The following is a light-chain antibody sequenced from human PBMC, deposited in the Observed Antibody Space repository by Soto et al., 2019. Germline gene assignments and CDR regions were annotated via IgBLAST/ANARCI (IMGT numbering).Light chain of an antibody. CDR1: QTVSGRY. CDR2: DAS. CDR3: QHYGSSPWT. J-gene: IGKJ1*01. V-gene: IGKV3-20*01. Sequence: EFVLTQSAGTLSLSPGERATLSCRASQTVSGRYLAWFQQKPGQTPRLLIYDASTRAAGVPDRFSGSGSGTDFSLTINILEPEDFAVYYCQHYGSSPWTFGQGTKVEIK.